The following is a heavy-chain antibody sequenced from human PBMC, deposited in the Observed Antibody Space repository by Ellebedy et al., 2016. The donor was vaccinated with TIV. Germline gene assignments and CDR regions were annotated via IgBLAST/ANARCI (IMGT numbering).Heavy chain of an antibody. CDR1: GFTFSRYW. J-gene: IGHJ4*02. CDR3: ARVAYYFDY. V-gene: IGHV3-74*01. Sequence: PGGSLRLSCAASGFTFSRYWMHWVRQAPGKGLVWVSRINSDGSSTNYADSVKGRFTISRDNVKNTLYLQMNSLRAEDTAVYYCARVAYYFDYWGQGTLVTVSS. CDR2: INSDGSST.